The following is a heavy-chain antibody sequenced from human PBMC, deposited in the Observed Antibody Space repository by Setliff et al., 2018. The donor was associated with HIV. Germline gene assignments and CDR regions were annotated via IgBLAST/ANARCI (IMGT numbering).Heavy chain of an antibody. Sequence: GASVKVSCKASGGTFSSYAISWVRQAPGQGLEWMGGIIPIFGTANYEQKFQGRVTITTDESTSTAYMELSSLRSEDTAVYYCARAPELYSGSYAAFDIWGQGTMVTVSS. CDR3: ARAPELYSGSYAAFDI. D-gene: IGHD1-26*01. CDR2: IIPIFGTA. CDR1: GGTFSSYA. V-gene: IGHV1-69*05. J-gene: IGHJ3*02.